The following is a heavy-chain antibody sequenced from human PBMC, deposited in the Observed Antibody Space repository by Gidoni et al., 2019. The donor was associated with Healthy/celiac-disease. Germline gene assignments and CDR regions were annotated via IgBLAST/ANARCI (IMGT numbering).Heavy chain of an antibody. CDR2: ISSSGSTI. D-gene: IGHD2-15*01. Sequence: EVQLVESGGGLVQPGGSLRLSCAASGFTFSSYEMNWVRQAPGKGLGWVSYISSSGSTIYYADSVKGRFTISRDNAKNSLYLQMNSLRAEDTAVYYCARDPVPCSGGSCYRPGHYYGMDVWGQGTTVTVSS. CDR1: GFTFSSYE. V-gene: IGHV3-48*03. J-gene: IGHJ6*02. CDR3: ARDPVPCSGGSCYRPGHYYGMDV.